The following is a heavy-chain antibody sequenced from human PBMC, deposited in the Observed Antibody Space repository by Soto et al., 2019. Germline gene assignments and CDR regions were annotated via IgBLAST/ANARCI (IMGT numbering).Heavy chain of an antibody. CDR2: IYPGDSDT. J-gene: IGHJ4*02. D-gene: IGHD3-3*01. V-gene: IGHV5-51*01. CDR3: ARRMESPEFFAY. Sequence: GESLKISCKGSGYSFANYWVGWVRQMPGKGLEWMGIIYPGDSDTRYSPSFRGQVTISADKSISTAYLQWSSLKASDTAMYYCARRMESPEFFAYWGPGSLVTVSS. CDR1: GYSFANYW.